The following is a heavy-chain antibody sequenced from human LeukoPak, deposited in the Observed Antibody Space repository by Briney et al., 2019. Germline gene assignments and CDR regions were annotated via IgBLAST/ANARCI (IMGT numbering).Heavy chain of an antibody. D-gene: IGHD6-19*01. J-gene: IGHJ6*03. CDR3: AKPERDIAVAGSNYYYYYMDV. CDR1: GFTFSSYG. V-gene: IGHV3-30*18. Sequence: GGSLRLSCAASGFTFSSYGMHWVRQAPGKGLEWVAVISYDGSNKYYADSVKGRFTISRDNSKNTLYLQMNSLRAEDTAVYYCAKPERDIAVAGSNYYYYYMDVWGKGTTVTVSS. CDR2: ISYDGSNK.